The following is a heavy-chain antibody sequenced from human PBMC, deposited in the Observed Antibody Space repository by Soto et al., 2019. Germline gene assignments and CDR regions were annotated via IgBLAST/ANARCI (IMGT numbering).Heavy chain of an antibody. J-gene: IGHJ4*02. CDR1: GFTFSSYG. CDR2: ISYDGSNK. Sequence: GGSLRLSCAASGFTFSSYGMHWVRQAPGKGLEWVAVISYDGSNKYYADSVKGRFTISRDNSKNTLYLQMNSLRAEDTAVYYCAKGSSPPFDYWGQGTLVTVSS. CDR3: AKGSSPPFDY. V-gene: IGHV3-30*18.